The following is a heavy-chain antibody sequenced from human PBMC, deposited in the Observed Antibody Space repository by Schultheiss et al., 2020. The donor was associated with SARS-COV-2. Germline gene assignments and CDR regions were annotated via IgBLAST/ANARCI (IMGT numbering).Heavy chain of an antibody. Sequence: SETLSLTCTVSGGSISSSSYYWSWIRQPPGKGLEWIGEINHSGSTNYNPSLKSRVTISVDTSKNQFSLKLSSVTAADTAVYYCARNIVVVSSGGDYYYYYYMDVWGKGTTVTVSS. V-gene: IGHV4-39*07. CDR3: ARNIVVVSSGGDYYYYYYMDV. CDR1: GGSISSSSYY. J-gene: IGHJ6*03. D-gene: IGHD2-2*01. CDR2: INHSGST.